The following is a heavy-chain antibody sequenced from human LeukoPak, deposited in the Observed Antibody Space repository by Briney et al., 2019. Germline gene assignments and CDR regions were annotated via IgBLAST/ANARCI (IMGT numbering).Heavy chain of an antibody. CDR1: GFTFSSYA. CDR2: IKSKAHGGTT. CDR3: TTWNYDILTGYSI. J-gene: IGHJ4*02. D-gene: IGHD3-9*01. Sequence: GGSLRLSCAASGFTFSSYAMSWVRQAPGKGLEWVGRIKSKAHGGTTDYAAAVKGRFTISRGDSKSTLYLQMNSLKTEDTALYYCTTWNYDILTGYSIWGQGTLVTVSS. V-gene: IGHV3-15*01.